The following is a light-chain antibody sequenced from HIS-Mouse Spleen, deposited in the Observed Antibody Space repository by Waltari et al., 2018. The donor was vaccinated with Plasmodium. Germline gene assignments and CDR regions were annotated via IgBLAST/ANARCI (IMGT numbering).Light chain of an antibody. CDR1: SLNLGNTY. CDR3: GTWDSSLSAGVV. Sequence: QSVLTQPPSVSAAPGPKVTISCSGSSLNLGNTYVSGFRQLPGTAPKLLIYDNNNRPSGIPDRFSGSKSGTSATLGITGLQTGDEADYYCGTWDSSLSAGVVFGGGTKLTVL. V-gene: IGLV1-51*01. J-gene: IGLJ2*01. CDR2: DNN.